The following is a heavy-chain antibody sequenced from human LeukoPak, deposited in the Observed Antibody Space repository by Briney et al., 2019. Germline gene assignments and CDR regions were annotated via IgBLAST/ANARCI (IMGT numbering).Heavy chain of an antibody. V-gene: IGHV4-61*02. CDR1: GASISSGSYY. J-gene: IGHJ4*02. D-gene: IGHD6-6*01. CDR3: ARAWPRAARPGEVYYFDY. CDR2: IFTSGST. Sequence: SETLSLTCTVSGASISSGSYYWSWIRQPAGKGLEWIGRIFTSGSTNYNPSLKSRVTISVDTSKNQFSLKLSSVTAADTAVYYCARAWPRAARPGEVYYFDYWGQGTLVTVSS.